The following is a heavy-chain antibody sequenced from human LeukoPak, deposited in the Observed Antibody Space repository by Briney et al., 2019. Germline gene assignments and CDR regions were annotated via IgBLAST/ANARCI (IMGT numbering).Heavy chain of an antibody. Sequence: SETLSPTCTVSGGSISSYYWSWIRQPPGKGLEWIGYIYYSGSTNYNPSLKSRVTISVDTSKNQFSLKLSSVTAADTAVYYCARVVNSGSYFVDYWGQGTLVTVSS. CDR1: GGSISSYY. D-gene: IGHD1-26*01. V-gene: IGHV4-59*01. CDR3: ARVVNSGSYFVDY. CDR2: IYYSGST. J-gene: IGHJ4*02.